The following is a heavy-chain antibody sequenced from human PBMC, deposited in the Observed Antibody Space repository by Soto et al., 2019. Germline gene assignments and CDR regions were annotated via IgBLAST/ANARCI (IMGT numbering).Heavy chain of an antibody. V-gene: IGHV1-69*02. Sequence: QVQLVQSGAEVKKPGSSVKVSCKASGGTFSSYTISWVRQAPGQGLEWMGRIIPILGIANYAQKFQGRVTITADKSTSTAYMELSSLRSEDTAVYYCASISYPPIYYYGMDVWGQGTTVTVSS. D-gene: IGHD2-2*02. CDR2: IIPILGIA. CDR1: GGTFSSYT. J-gene: IGHJ6*02. CDR3: ASISYPPIYYYGMDV.